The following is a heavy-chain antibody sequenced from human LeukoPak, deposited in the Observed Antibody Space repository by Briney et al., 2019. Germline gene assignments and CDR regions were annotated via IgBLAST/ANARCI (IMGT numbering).Heavy chain of an antibody. CDR2: ISGSSGSI. CDR3: AGVDYGGFNFDY. V-gene: IGHV3-48*01. Sequence: PGGSLRLSCAASGFTFSSYSMNWVRQAPGKGLEWVSYISGSSGSIYYADSVRGRFTISRDNAKNSLSLQMNSLRAEDTAVYYCAGVDYGGFNFDYWGQGTLVTVST. D-gene: IGHD4-23*01. CDR1: GFTFSSYS. J-gene: IGHJ4*02.